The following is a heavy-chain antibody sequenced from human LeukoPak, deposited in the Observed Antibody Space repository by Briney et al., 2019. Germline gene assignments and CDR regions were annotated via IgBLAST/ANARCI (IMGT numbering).Heavy chain of an antibody. D-gene: IGHD4-17*01. Sequence: GASVKVSCKASGGTFSSYAISWVRQAPGQGLEWMGGIIPIFGTANYAQKFQGRVTITADESTSTAYMELSSLRSEDTAVYYCARGDGDYDHYYYGMDVWGKGTTVTVSS. CDR2: IIPIFGTA. V-gene: IGHV1-69*13. J-gene: IGHJ6*04. CDR3: ARGDGDYDHYYYGMDV. CDR1: GGTFSSYA.